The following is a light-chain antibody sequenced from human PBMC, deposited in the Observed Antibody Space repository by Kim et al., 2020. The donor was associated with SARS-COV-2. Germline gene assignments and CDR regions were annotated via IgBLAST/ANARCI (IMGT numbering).Light chain of an antibody. J-gene: IGLJ1*01. V-gene: IGLV3-1*01. CDR1: KLGDKY. CDR2: RDN. CDR3: QAWDSSIYV. Sequence: SPGQTASIPCAGDKLGDKYASWYQQKPGQSPVVVIFRDNRRPSGIRERFSGSNSGNTATLTISETQAMDEADYYCQAWDSSIYVFGTGTKVTVL.